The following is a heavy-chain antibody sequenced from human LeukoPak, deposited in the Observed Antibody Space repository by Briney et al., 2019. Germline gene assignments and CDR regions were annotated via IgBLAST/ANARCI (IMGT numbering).Heavy chain of an antibody. D-gene: IGHD1-26*01. Sequence: GGSLRLSCAASEFSVGSNYMSWVRQAPGKGLEWVSIIYSGGSTFYADSVKGRFTISRDNSKNTLYLQMNSLRAEDTAVYYCARGGSYLSAFDIWGQGTMVTVSS. CDR3: ARGGSYLSAFDI. CDR2: IYSGGST. CDR1: EFSVGSNY. J-gene: IGHJ3*02. V-gene: IGHV3-53*01.